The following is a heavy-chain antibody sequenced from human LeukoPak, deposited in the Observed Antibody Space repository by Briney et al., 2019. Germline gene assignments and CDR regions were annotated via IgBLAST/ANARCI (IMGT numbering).Heavy chain of an antibody. Sequence: ASVKVSCKASGYIFTGYYMHWVRQAPGQGLEWMGWINPNSGDTKYAQKFQGRVTITRNTSISTAYMELSSLRSEDTAVYYCARAEYCGGDCYPYYYYYYMDVWGKGTTVTVSS. D-gene: IGHD2-21*02. J-gene: IGHJ6*03. CDR1: GYIFTGYY. CDR2: INPNSGDT. V-gene: IGHV1-2*02. CDR3: ARAEYCGGDCYPYYYYYYMDV.